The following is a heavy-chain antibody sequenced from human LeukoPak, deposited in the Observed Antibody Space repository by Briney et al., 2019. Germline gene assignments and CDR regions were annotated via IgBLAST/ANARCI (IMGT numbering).Heavy chain of an antibody. V-gene: IGHV4-34*01. D-gene: IGHD3-3*02. Sequence: SETLSLTCSVFGGPFSEYYWSWIRQPPGKGLEWIGEINHSGSTNYNPSLKSRVTISVDTSKNQISLILNSVTAADTAVYYCARGISTHWFDPWGQGTLVIVSS. CDR2: INHSGST. CDR1: GGPFSEYY. CDR3: ARGISTHWFDP. J-gene: IGHJ5*02.